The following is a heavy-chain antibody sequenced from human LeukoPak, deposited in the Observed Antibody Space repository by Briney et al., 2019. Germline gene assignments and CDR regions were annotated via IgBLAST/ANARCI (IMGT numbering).Heavy chain of an antibody. CDR3: GKEGYCSGGTCYRTFDY. CDR1: GFTFSTYA. D-gene: IGHD2-15*01. Sequence: GGSLGLSCAASGFTFSTYAMGWVRQAPGKGLEWVSIVSGSGGTTSYADSVKGRFTISRDNSKNTLYLQMNNLRAEDTAVYYCGKEGYCSGGTCYRTFDYWGQGALVTVSS. J-gene: IGHJ4*02. CDR2: VSGSGGTT. V-gene: IGHV3-23*01.